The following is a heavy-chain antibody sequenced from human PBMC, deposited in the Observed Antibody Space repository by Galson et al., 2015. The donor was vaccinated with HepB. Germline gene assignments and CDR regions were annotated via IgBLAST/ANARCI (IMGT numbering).Heavy chain of an antibody. V-gene: IGHV3-23*01. CDR2: ISGSGGST. J-gene: IGHJ5*01. D-gene: IGHD3-3*01. Sequence: SLRLSCAASGSSFSSYVMSWVRQAPGKGLEWVSSISGSGGSTYHADSEKGRLTISRDNSKNTLYLQMNNLRAEDTAVYYCAKSPDYDFWSGLGVTHDSWGQGTQVTVSS. CDR3: AKSPDYDFWSGLGVTHDS. CDR1: GSSFSSYV.